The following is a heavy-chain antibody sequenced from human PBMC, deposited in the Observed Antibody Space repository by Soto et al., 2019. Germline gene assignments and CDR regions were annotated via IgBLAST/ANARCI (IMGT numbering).Heavy chain of an antibody. Sequence: GGSLRLSCAASGFTFSRYAMHWVRQAPGKGLEWVAVISYDGSNKYYADSVKGRFTISRDNSKNTLYLQMNSLKAEDTAVYYCVARGEGYDSSGYVSPWGQGTLVTVSS. V-gene: IGHV3-30-3*01. CDR3: VARGEGYDSSGYVSP. CDR1: GFTFSRYA. CDR2: ISYDGSNK. J-gene: IGHJ5*02. D-gene: IGHD3-22*01.